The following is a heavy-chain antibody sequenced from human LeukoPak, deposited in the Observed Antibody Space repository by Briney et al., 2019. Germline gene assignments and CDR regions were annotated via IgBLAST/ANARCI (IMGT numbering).Heavy chain of an antibody. D-gene: IGHD3-22*01. Sequence: GGSLRLSCAASKFTFSTFAMHWVRQAPGKGLEWVAVIWYDGSNKYYADSVKGRFTISRDNSKNTLYLQMNSLRAEDTAVYYCAREVYYDSSGYYYSPAFDIWGQGTMVTVSS. CDR2: IWYDGSNK. V-gene: IGHV3-33*08. J-gene: IGHJ3*02. CDR1: KFTFSTFA. CDR3: AREVYYDSSGYYYSPAFDI.